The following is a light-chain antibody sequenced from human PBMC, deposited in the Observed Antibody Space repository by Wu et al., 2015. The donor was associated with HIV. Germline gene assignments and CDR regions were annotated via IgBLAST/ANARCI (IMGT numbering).Light chain of an antibody. CDR2: GAS. CDR1: QSISSSY. J-gene: IGKJ4*01. Sequence: EIVLTQSPGTLSLSPGERATLSCRASQSISSSYLVWYQQKPGQAPRLLIYGASSRATGIPDRFSGSGSGTDFTLTISRLEPEDFAVYYCQQYDSSPQVTFGGGTKVEIK. V-gene: IGKV3-20*01. CDR3: QQYDSSPQVT.